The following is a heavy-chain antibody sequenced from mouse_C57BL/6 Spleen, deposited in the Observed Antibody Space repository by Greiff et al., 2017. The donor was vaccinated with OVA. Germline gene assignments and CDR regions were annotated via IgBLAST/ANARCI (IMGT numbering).Heavy chain of an antibody. Sequence: EVQGVESGEGLVKPGGSLKLSCAASGFTFSSYAMSWVRQTPEKRLEWVAYISSGGDYIYYADTVKGRFTISRDNARNTLYLQMSSLKSEDTAMYYCTRVYSNYVGFDYWGQGTTLTVSS. CDR2: ISSGGDYI. CDR3: TRVYSNYVGFDY. J-gene: IGHJ2*01. CDR1: GFTFSSYA. V-gene: IGHV5-9-1*02. D-gene: IGHD2-5*01.